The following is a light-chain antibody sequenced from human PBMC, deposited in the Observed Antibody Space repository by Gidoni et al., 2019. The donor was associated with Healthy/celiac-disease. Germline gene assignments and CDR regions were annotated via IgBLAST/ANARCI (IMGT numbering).Light chain of an antibody. CDR1: KLGDKY. CDR3: QAWDSSTVV. CDR2: QDS. Sequence: SYELTQPPAVSVSPGQTASITCSGDKLGDKYACWYPQKPGQSPVLVIYQDSKRPAGIPERFSGSNSGHTAPLPIRGTQAMDEADYYCQAWDSSTVVFGGGTKLTVL. J-gene: IGLJ2*01. V-gene: IGLV3-1*01.